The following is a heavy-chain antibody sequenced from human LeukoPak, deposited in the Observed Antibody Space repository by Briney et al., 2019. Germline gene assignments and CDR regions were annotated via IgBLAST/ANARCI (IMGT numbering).Heavy chain of an antibody. Sequence: PSETLSLTCTVSGGSITGYYWSWIRQPPGKGLEWIAYINYSGSTNYNPSLKSRVTISVDTSKNQFSLKLSSVTAADTAVYYCARLHYGGNYGYYYYYMDVWGKGTTVTISS. CDR2: INYSGST. CDR3: ARLHYGGNYGYYYYYMDV. J-gene: IGHJ6*03. CDR1: GGSITGYY. D-gene: IGHD4-23*01. V-gene: IGHV4-59*08.